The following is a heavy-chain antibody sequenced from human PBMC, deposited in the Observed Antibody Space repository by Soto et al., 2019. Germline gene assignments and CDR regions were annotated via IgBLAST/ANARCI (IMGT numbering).Heavy chain of an antibody. CDR1: GYTFTSYA. D-gene: IGHD2-2*01. J-gene: IGHJ6*02. V-gene: IGHV1-3*01. CDR3: ATARDCSSTSCYYYYYYGMDV. CDR2: INAGNGNT. Sequence: GASVKVSCKASGYTFTSYAMHWVRQAPGQRLEWMGWINAGNGNTKYSQKFQGRVTITRDTSASTAYMELSSLRSEDTAVYYCATARDCSSTSCYYYYYYGMDVWGQGTTVTVSS.